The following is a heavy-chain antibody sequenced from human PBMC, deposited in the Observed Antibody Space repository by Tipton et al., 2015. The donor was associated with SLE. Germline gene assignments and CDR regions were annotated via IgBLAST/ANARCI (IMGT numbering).Heavy chain of an antibody. CDR1: GVSISSDSYY. J-gene: IGHJ5*02. D-gene: IGHD1-26*01. Sequence: TLSLTCTVSGVSISSDSYYWNWIRQPAGKGLEWIGRIFSSGSAKYNPSFNSRVAMSLDTSRNQFSLKLTSVTAADTAVYYCVRQELWWELLGWFDPWGQGTLVTVSS. CDR2: IFSSGSA. CDR3: VRQELWWELLGWFDP. V-gene: IGHV4-61*02.